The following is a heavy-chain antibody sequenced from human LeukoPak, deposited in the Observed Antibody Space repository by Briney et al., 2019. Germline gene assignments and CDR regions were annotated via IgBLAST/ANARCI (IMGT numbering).Heavy chain of an antibody. Sequence: PSETLSLTCTVSGGSISSYYWSWIPQPPGKGLVWIGYIQHSGTTNYNPSLKSRVTISLDTSKSQFSLKLSSVTAADTAVYYCARRGYSGGGNWRDPWGQGTLVTVSS. CDR1: GGSISSYY. CDR3: ARRGYSGGGNWRDP. J-gene: IGHJ5*02. D-gene: IGHD5-12*01. V-gene: IGHV4-59*01. CDR2: IQHSGTT.